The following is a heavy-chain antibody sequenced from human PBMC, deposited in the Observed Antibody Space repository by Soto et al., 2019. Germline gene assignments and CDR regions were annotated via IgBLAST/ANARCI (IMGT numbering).Heavy chain of an antibody. CDR1: GFSFSSYG. D-gene: IGHD3-16*02. CDR2: ISYDGSNK. V-gene: IGHV3-30*18. CDR3: AKETLTPGGLIVACDH. Sequence: QVQLVESGGGVVQPGRSLRLSCAASGFSFSSYGMHWVRQAPGKGLEWVAVISYDGSNKYYADSVKGRFTISRDNSRNTLSLLMKSLRSEDTAVYYCAKETLTPGGLIVACDHWGQGTLVTVSS. J-gene: IGHJ4*02.